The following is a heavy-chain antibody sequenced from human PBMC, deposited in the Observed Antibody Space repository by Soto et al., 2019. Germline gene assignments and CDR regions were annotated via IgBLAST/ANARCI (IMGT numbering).Heavy chain of an antibody. V-gene: IGHV1-69*02. CDR2: IIPILGIA. J-gene: IGHJ6*03. D-gene: IGHD3-10*01. CDR1: GGTFSSYT. Sequence: QVQLVQSGAEVKKPGSSVKVSCKASGGTFSSYTISWVRQAPGQGREWMGRIIPILGIANYAQKFQGRVTSTADNSRSTAYKELSSLRSEDTAVYYCARGLGDSYGSGSTYYFYYYMDVWGKGTTVTVSS. CDR3: ARGLGDSYGSGSTYYFYYYMDV.